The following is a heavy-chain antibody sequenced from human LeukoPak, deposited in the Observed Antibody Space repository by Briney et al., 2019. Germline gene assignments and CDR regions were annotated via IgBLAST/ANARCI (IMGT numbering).Heavy chain of an antibody. V-gene: IGHV1-18*01. CDR1: GYTFTNYG. Sequence: ASVKVSCKASGYTFTNYGISWVRQAPGQGLEWRGWISSYYGNTNYAQRLQGRVTMTTDTSTSTAYMELRSLRSDDTAVYYCAQFQWELRGFDYWGQGTLVTVSS. D-gene: IGHD1-26*01. J-gene: IGHJ4*02. CDR2: ISSYYGNT. CDR3: AQFQWELRGFDY.